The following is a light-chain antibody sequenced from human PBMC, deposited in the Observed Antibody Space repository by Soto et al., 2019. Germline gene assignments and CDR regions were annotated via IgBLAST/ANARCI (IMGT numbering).Light chain of an antibody. J-gene: IGLJ2*01. V-gene: IGLV2-14*01. CDR3: SSYTSSSAVV. CDR1: RSDVGGYNY. Sequence: QSVLTQPASVSGSPGQSITISCTGTRSDVGGYNYVSWYQQHPGKAPKLMIYDVRNRPSGVSNRFSGSKSGNTASLTISGLQAEDEADYYCSSYTSSSAVVFGGGTQLTVL. CDR2: DVR.